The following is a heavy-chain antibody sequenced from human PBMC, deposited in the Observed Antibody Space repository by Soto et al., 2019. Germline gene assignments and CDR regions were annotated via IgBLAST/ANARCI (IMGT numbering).Heavy chain of an antibody. CDR3: ARGESNWNPYYYYYYMDV. V-gene: IGHV1-18*01. J-gene: IGHJ6*03. D-gene: IGHD1-20*01. Sequence: ASVKVSCKASGYTFTNYGISWVRQAPGQGLEWMAWISAYNGNTNYAQKFQGRVTMTTDTSTSTAYLELRSLRSDDTAVYYCARGESNWNPYYYYYYMDVWGKGTTVTVSS. CDR1: GYTFTNYG. CDR2: ISAYNGNT.